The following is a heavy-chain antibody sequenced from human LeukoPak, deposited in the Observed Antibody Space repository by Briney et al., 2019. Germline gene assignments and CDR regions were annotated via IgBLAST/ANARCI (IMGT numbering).Heavy chain of an antibody. V-gene: IGHV3-64*01. CDR2: LRGSGGRT. D-gene: IGHD2-21*02. Sequence: GGSLRLSCSASGFTFSSSAMHWVRQAPGKGLEYVSALRGSGGRTHYANSVKGRFTISRDNSKNTVFLQMGSLRTEDMAVYYCARGEPDCAGDCPYWYLDLWGRGTLVTVSS. J-gene: IGHJ2*01. CDR3: ARGEPDCAGDCPYWYLDL. CDR1: GFTFSSSA.